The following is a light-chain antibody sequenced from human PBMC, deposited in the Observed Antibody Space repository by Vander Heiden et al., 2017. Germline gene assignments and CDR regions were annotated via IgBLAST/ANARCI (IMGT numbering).Light chain of an antibody. J-gene: IGLJ2*01. CDR1: SSDVGGYKD. CDR3: ISYAGSNNLV. V-gene: IGLV2-8*01. CDR2: EVT. Sequence: QSALTQPPSALGSPGPPVTVSCTGTSSDVGGYKDVSWYQQHPGKAPKLMIYEVTKRPSGVPDRFSGSKSGNTASLTVSGLQAEDEADYYCISYAGSNNLVFGGGTKLTVL.